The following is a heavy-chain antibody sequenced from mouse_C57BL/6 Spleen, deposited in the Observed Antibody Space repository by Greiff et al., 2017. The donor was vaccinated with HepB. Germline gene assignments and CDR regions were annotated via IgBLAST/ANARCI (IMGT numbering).Heavy chain of an antibody. CDR1: GFTFSSYA. Sequence: EVHLVESGGGLVKPGGSLKLSCAASGFTFSSYAMSWVRQTPEKRLEWVATISDGGSYTYYPDNVKGRFTITRDNAKNHLYLQMSHLKSEDTAMYYCARAKNPIWEPYYFDYWGQGTTLTVSS. CDR3: ARAKNPIWEPYYFDY. V-gene: IGHV5-4*01. J-gene: IGHJ2*01. D-gene: IGHD4-1*01. CDR2: ISDGGSYT.